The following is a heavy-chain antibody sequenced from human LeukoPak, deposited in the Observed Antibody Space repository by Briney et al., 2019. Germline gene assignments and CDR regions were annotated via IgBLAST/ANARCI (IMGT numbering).Heavy chain of an antibody. CDR2: MNEDGSKK. V-gene: IGHV3-7*03. CDR1: GLTFSTYW. Sequence: GGSLRLSCTASGLTFSTYWMSWVRQAPGKGLEWVANMNEDGSKKYYVGSVRGRFTISRDNAKTSLYLQMSSLRAEDMAVYYCARAMNHAFNIWGQGAMVTVSS. J-gene: IGHJ3*02. CDR3: ARAMNHAFNI.